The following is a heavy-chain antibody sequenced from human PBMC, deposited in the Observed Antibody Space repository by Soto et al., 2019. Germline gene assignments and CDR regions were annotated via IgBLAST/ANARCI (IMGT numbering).Heavy chain of an antibody. CDR3: ARQYFYETSDAFDI. D-gene: IGHD3-22*01. CDR2: IDWDDDK. V-gene: IGHV2-70*04. Sequence: VSGPTLVNPTQTLILTCTFSGLSLNSDGMRVNWIRQPPGKALEWLARIDWDDDKFYSTSMKTRLTISKDTSKNQVVLTMTNMAPVDTATYYCARQYFYETSDAFDIWGQGTMVTVSS. J-gene: IGHJ3*02. CDR1: GLSLNSDGMR.